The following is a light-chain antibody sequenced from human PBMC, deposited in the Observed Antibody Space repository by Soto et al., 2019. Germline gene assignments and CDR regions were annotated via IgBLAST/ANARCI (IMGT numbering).Light chain of an antibody. CDR2: DDG. V-gene: IGLV3-21*02. J-gene: IGLJ2*01. CDR1: NIGTKS. Sequence: SYVLTQPPSVSMAPGRTAKITCGGTNIGTKSVHWYQQKPGQAPVLVVYDDGDRPSGIPERFSGSNSGNTATLTISRVEGGDEADYYCQVWESSSDHVVFGGGTKLTVL. CDR3: QVWESSSDHVV.